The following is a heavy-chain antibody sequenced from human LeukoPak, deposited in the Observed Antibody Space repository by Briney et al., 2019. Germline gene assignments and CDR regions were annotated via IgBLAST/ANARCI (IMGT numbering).Heavy chain of an antibody. D-gene: IGHD5-12*01. V-gene: IGHV1-46*01. CDR3: ARDVRAGYVYYFDY. CDR1: GYTFTNYY. CDR2: INPNGGAT. Sequence: ASVKVSCKASGYTFTNYYIHWVRQAPGQGLEWMGIINPNGGATNYAQKFQDRVTMTRDTSTTTVYMELSSLRSEDTAAYYCARDVRAGYVYYFDYWGQGTLVTVSS. J-gene: IGHJ4*02.